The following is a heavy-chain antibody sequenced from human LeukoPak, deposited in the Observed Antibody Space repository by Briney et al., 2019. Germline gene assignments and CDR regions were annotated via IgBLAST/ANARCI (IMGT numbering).Heavy chain of an antibody. D-gene: IGHD3-16*01. CDR1: GFNFGIYS. Sequence: GGSLRLSCAGSGFNFGIYSMDWVRQAPGKGLEWVAYVSAGSTGIFYAASVKGRFSISRDNAQKSLYQQMNSLRAEDTAIYYCVREKGGFGFVLWGRGTLVTVSS. V-gene: IGHV3-48*04. CDR3: VREKGGFGFVL. CDR2: VSAGSTGI. J-gene: IGHJ4*02.